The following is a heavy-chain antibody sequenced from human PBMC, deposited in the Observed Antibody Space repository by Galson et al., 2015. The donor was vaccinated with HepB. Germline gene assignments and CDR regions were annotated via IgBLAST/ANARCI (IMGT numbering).Heavy chain of an antibody. V-gene: IGHV4-39*07. Sequence: CTVSGGSLRTSGYYWGWIRQPPGKGLEWIGTVYYGGSTYYNPSLKSRVTMSVDTSKSQFSLELTSVTTADTAMYYCARSRSCDANQGYDSHNWFGPWGQGIPVTVST. CDR2: VYYGGST. J-gene: IGHJ5*02. CDR3: ARSRSCDANQGYDSHNWFGP. D-gene: IGHD3-22*01. CDR1: GGSLRTSGYY.